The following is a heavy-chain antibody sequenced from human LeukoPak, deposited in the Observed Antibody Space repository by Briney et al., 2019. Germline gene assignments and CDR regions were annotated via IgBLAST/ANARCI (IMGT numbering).Heavy chain of an antibody. D-gene: IGHD3-22*01. CDR2: ITSSSYST. J-gene: IGHJ6*02. CDR1: GFTFNTYI. Sequence: GGSLRLSCAASGFTFNTYIMAWVRQAPGKGLEWVSSITSSSYSTYYADSVKGRFTISRDNAKNSLYLQMNSLRAEDTAVYYCARWTDSSGYYYAHYGMDVWGQGTTVSVSS. CDR3: ARWTDSSGYYYAHYGMDV. V-gene: IGHV3-21*01.